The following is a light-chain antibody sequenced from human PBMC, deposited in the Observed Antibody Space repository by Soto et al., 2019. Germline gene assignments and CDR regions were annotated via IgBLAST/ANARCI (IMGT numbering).Light chain of an antibody. CDR1: QSVSSNY. CDR2: GAS. CDR3: QQYGSSPRT. V-gene: IGKV3-20*01. Sequence: EIVLTQSPGTLSLSPGERATLSCRASQSVSSNYLACYQQKPGQAPRLLIYGASSRATGIPDRFSGSGSGTEFTLTISRLEPEDFAVYYCQQYGSSPRTFGEGTKVDIK. J-gene: IGKJ1*01.